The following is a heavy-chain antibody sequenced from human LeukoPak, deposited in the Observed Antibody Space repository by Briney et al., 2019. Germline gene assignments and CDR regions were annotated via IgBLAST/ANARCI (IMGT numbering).Heavy chain of an antibody. CDR2: IYHSGST. Sequence: PSGTLSLTCAVSGGSISSSNWWSWVRQPPGKGLEWMGEIYHSGSTNYNPSLKSRVTISVDKSKNQFSLKLSSVTAADTAVYYCARAARDSGSYYPFDYWGQGTLVTVSS. CDR1: GGSISSSNW. J-gene: IGHJ4*02. CDR3: ARAARDSGSYYPFDY. D-gene: IGHD1-26*01. V-gene: IGHV4-4*02.